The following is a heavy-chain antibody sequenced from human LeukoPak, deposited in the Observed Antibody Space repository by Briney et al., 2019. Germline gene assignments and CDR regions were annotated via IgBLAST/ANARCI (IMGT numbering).Heavy chain of an antibody. V-gene: IGHV4-39*01. CDR1: GGSITSSSYY. Sequence: SETLSLTCTVSGGSITSSSYYWGWIRQPPGKGLEWIGSIYYSGSTYYNPSLKSRVTIYVDTSKNQFSLKLSSVTAADTAVYYCASSSDYYDSSGYYSPGGAFDIWGQGTMVTVSS. D-gene: IGHD3-22*01. J-gene: IGHJ3*02. CDR3: ASSSDYYDSSGYYSPGGAFDI. CDR2: IYYSGST.